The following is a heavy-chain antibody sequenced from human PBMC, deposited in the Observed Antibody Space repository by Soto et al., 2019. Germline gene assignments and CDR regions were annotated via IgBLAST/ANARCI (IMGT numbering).Heavy chain of an antibody. J-gene: IGHJ6*02. CDR3: TRVLLDYYNAMDV. Sequence: QVQLQESGPGLVTPSGTLSLTCTVSGGSMSSDWWSWVRQPPGKGLEWIGEIYHSGSTNYNPSLKSRLTMSIDKSRNNFSLKLSSVSAADTAISYCTRVLLDYYNAMDVWGQGTTVTVSS. CDR2: IYHSGST. D-gene: IGHD3-9*01. CDR1: GGSMSSDW. V-gene: IGHV4-4*02.